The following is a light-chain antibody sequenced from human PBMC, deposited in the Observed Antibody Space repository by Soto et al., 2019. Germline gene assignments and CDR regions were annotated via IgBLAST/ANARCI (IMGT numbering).Light chain of an antibody. CDR3: QHYNGYPRT. CDR1: QSISSW. CDR2: KGS. Sequence: DIQMTQSPSTLSASVGDRVTITCRASQSISSWLAWYQQKPGKVPNVLIYKGSSLESGVPSRFSGSGSGTAFTLTISSLQPDDSATYYCQHYNGYPRTFGQVTKVEV. J-gene: IGKJ1*01. V-gene: IGKV1-5*03.